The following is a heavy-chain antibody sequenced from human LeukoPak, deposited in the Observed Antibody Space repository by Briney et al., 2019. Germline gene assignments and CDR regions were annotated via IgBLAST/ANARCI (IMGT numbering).Heavy chain of an antibody. CDR2: ISYTGYI. V-gene: IGHV4-59*01. J-gene: IGHJ5*01. CDR3: ARAGSSSWYTLAADS. Sequence: PSETLPLTCTVSGGSITGYYWSWIRQPPGKGLEWIAYISYTGYINYNPSLKSRVTISLDTSKNQFSLKLNSVTAADTAVYFCARAGSSSWYTLAADSWGQGTLVTVSS. CDR1: GGSITGYY. D-gene: IGHD2-15*01.